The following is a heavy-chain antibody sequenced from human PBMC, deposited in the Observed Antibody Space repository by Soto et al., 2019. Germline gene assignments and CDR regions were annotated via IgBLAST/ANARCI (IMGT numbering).Heavy chain of an antibody. D-gene: IGHD3-16*01. CDR2: TSSTSHPK. J-gene: IGHJ5*02. V-gene: IGHV3-48*02. Sequence: GVSLRHSCEASGSNFSKSGLYWVRQAPGKGLEWISYTSSTSHPKYYADAVKGRFTISRDNAKNSLYLQMDSLRDDDTALYYCALYRPAIALVVPWCPATRVTV. CDR1: GSNFSKSG. CDR3: ALYRPAIALVVP.